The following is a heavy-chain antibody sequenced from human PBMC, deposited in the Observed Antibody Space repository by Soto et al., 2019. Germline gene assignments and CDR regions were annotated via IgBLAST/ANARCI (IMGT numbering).Heavy chain of an antibody. V-gene: IGHV1-3*01. Sequence: QVHLVQSGAEARKPGASVNVSCMASGFSLNTYVVHWVRQAPGQGLEWMGWVNAASGNTQTSPKFQGRLTLTRDTSANTAYMDLSSLRTEDTAVYFCARRPLLESHFDYWGQGTLVDVSS. CDR1: GFSLNTYV. CDR3: ARRPLLESHFDY. J-gene: IGHJ4*02. CDR2: VNAASGNT.